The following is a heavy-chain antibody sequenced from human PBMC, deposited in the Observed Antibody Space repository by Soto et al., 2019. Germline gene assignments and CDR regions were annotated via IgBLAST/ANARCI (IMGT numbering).Heavy chain of an antibody. CDR3: ARGVHTSNYDSSGFDF. D-gene: IGHD3-22*01. CDR1: GFSLSNYG. Sequence: QVQVVESGGGVVQPGRSLGLACAASGFSLSNYGMHWVSQAPGKGLEWVAAMSYGGDNKYYEDSVKGRFSISKDNSKNTLYLEMNSLGAEDTAVYYCARGVHTSNYDSSGFDFWGQGTLVTVSS. CDR2: MSYGGDNK. V-gene: IGHV3-30*03. J-gene: IGHJ4*02.